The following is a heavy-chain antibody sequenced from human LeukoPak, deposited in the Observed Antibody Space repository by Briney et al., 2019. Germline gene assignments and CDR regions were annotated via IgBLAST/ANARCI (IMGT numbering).Heavy chain of an antibody. CDR3: AKGKFVRYAFDI. Sequence: GGSLRLSCVASGFTFSSYAMNWVRQAPGKALEWVSAISGSGGSTYYADSVKGRFTISRDNSKNTLYLQMNSLRAEDTAVYYCAKGKFVRYAFDIWGQGPMVTVSS. D-gene: IGHD6-6*01. V-gene: IGHV3-23*01. CDR2: ISGSGGST. CDR1: GFTFSSYA. J-gene: IGHJ3*02.